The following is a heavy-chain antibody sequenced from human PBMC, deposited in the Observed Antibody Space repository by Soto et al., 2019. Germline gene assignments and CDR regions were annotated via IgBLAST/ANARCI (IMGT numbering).Heavy chain of an antibody. CDR3: ARAFCSNAVCYYYFDF. D-gene: IGHD2-8*01. V-gene: IGHV3-33*01. CDR2: IYYDGSNK. CDR1: GFTFSTYA. Sequence: GGSLRLSCVASGFTFSTYAMHWVRQAPGKGLEWVAVIYYDGSNKYYGDSVKGRFSISRDNSKNTLYLQMNSLRAEDMAVYYCARAFCSNAVCYYYFDFPGQGSLVTVSA. J-gene: IGHJ4*02.